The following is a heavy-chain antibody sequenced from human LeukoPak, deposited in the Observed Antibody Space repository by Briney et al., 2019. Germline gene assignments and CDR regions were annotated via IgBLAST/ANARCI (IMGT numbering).Heavy chain of an antibody. Sequence: PGGSLRLSCVASGFTFSNYAMSWVRQAPGKGLEWVSAILGSGDSTYYADPVKGRFTISRDNSKNTVYLQMSSLRVEDTAVYYCAHPGVLIPLWGQGTLVTVSS. CDR2: ILGSGDST. D-gene: IGHD7-27*01. CDR1: GFTFSNYA. J-gene: IGHJ4*02. V-gene: IGHV3-23*01. CDR3: AHPGVLIPL.